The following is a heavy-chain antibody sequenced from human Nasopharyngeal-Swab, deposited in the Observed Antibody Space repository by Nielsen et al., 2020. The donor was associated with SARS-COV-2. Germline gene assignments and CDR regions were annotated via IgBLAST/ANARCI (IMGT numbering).Heavy chain of an antibody. CDR2: ISSSGSTI. CDR3: ARVGQPIGYGSGLNWFDP. D-gene: IGHD3-10*01. CDR1: GFTFSSYE. V-gene: IGHV3-48*03. Sequence: GGSLRLSCAASGFTFSSYEMNWVRQAPGKGLEWVSYISSSGSTIYYADSVKGRFTISRDNAKNSLYLQMNSLGAEDTAVYYCARVGQPIGYGSGLNWFDPWGQGTLVTVSS. J-gene: IGHJ5*02.